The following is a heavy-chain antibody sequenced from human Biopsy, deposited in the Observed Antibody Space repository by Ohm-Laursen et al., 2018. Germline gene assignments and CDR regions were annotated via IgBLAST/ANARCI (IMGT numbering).Heavy chain of an antibody. D-gene: IGHD3-22*01. Sequence: SSVKVSCKASGYTFTGYHVHWVRQAPGQGLEWMGWINAKTGDTNYAQKFQGRVTMTRDTSISTAYVDLSSLRSDDTAVYFCTRGGYYYDSLAYYYWFDPWGQGTLVTVSS. J-gene: IGHJ5*02. CDR1: GYTFTGYH. CDR2: INAKTGDT. V-gene: IGHV1-2*02. CDR3: TRGGYYYDSLAYYYWFDP.